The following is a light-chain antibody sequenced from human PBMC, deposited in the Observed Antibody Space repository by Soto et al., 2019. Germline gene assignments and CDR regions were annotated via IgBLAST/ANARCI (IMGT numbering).Light chain of an antibody. V-gene: IGLV2-14*01. J-gene: IGLJ1*01. Sequence: QSALTQPASVSGSPGQSITISCTGTSSDVGGYKYVSWYQQHPGKAPKLMIYEVSNRPSGVSDRFSGSKSGNTASLAISGLQPEDEADYYCTSYTSSSTLDVFGTGTKLTVL. CDR2: EVS. CDR3: TSYTSSSTLDV. CDR1: SSDVGGYKY.